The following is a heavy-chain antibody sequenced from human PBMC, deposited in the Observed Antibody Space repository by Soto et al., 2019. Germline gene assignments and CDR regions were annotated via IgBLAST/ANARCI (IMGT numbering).Heavy chain of an antibody. D-gene: IGHD5-12*01. V-gene: IGHV4-39*01. Sequence: SETLSLTCTVSGGSISSSSYYWGWIRQPPGKGLEWIGSIYYSGSTYYNPSLKSRVTISVDTSKNQFSLKLSSVTAADTAVYYRARTSRDGYNWDYYYSMDVWGQGTTVTVLL. J-gene: IGHJ6*02. CDR2: IYYSGST. CDR3: ARTSRDGYNWDYYYSMDV. CDR1: GGSISSSSYY.